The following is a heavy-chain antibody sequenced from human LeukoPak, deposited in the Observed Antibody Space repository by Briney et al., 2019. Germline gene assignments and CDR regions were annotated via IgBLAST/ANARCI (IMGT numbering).Heavy chain of an antibody. CDR1: GFIFSNYW. J-gene: IGHJ4*02. D-gene: IGHD2-2*01. CDR3: ARGRGYCSSTSCHQYYFDY. V-gene: IGHV3-7*01. CDR2: IKQDGSET. Sequence: GGSLRLSCATSGFIFSNYWMSWVRQAPGKGLEWVANIKQDGSETYYVDSVKGRFTISRDDAKNSLYLQMNSLRAEDTAVYYCARGRGYCSSTSCHQYYFDYWGQGTLVTVSS.